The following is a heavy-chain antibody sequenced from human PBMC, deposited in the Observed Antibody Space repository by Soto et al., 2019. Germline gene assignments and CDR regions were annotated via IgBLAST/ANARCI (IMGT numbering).Heavy chain of an antibody. CDR2: IIPIFGTA. CDR3: ARALVATNAFDY. Sequence: QVQLVQSGAEVKKPGSSVKVSCKASGGTFSSYDISWVRQAPGEGLEWMGGIIPIFGTANYAQKFQGRVTITAHESTSTAYMELSSLRSEDTAVYYCARALVATNAFDYWGQGTLVTVSS. D-gene: IGHD5-12*01. V-gene: IGHV1-69*12. J-gene: IGHJ4*02. CDR1: GGTFSSYD.